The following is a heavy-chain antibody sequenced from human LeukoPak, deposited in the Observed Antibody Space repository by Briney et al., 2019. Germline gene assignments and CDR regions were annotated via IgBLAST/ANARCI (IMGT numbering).Heavy chain of an antibody. D-gene: IGHD3/OR15-3a*01. J-gene: IGHJ6*02. Sequence: ASVKVSCKASGYTFTSYDINWVRQATGQGLEWMRWMNPNSGNTGYAQKFQGRVTMTRNTSISTAYMELSSLRSEDTAVYYCARDPFQPASPTWTSMDVWGQGTTVTVSS. CDR2: MNPNSGNT. CDR1: GYTFTSYD. V-gene: IGHV1-8*01. CDR3: ARDPFQPASPTWTSMDV.